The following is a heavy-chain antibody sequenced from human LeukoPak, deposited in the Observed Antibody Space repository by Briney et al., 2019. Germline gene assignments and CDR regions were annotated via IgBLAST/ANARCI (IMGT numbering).Heavy chain of an antibody. D-gene: IGHD6-19*01. CDR3: AREYSSGWYYFDY. CDR1: GVTLSSYA. Sequence: GGSLRLSCAASGVTLSSYAMSWARQAPGKGLEWVSSISSSSSYIYYADSVKGRFTISRDNAKNSLYLQMNSLRAEDTAVYYCAREYSSGWYYFDYWGQGTLVTVSS. V-gene: IGHV3-21*01. J-gene: IGHJ4*02. CDR2: ISSSSSYI.